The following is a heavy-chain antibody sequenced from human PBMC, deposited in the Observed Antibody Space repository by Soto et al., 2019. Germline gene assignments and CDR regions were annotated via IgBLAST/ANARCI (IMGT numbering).Heavy chain of an antibody. J-gene: IGHJ5*02. CDR2: ISAYNGNT. Sequence: QVQLVQSGAEVKKPGASVKVSCKASGYTFTSYGISWVRQAPGQGLEWMGWISAYNGNTNYAQKLQGRVTMTTDTSTSTAYRELRSLRSDDTAVYYCARDGLYDFWSGYPRGWFDPWGQGTLVTVSS. CDR1: GYTFTSYG. D-gene: IGHD3-3*01. V-gene: IGHV1-18*04. CDR3: ARDGLYDFWSGYPRGWFDP.